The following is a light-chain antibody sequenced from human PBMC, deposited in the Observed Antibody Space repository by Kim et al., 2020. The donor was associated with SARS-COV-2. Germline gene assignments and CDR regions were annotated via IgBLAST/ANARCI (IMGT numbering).Light chain of an antibody. CDR3: QQYEISPQN. CDR2: QAS. Sequence: SPGERATLSYRASQRVNYDNVAWYQQKPGRAPRLLIWQASRRAAGIPDRFSGGGSGTDFILTISRLETEDFAVYYCQQYEISPQNFGKGTKVDIK. V-gene: IGKV3-20*01. CDR1: QRVNYDN. J-gene: IGKJ2*01.